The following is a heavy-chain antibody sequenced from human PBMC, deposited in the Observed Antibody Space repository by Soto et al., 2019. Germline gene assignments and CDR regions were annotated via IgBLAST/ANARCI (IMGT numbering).Heavy chain of an antibody. CDR2: IYYSGST. J-gene: IGHJ4*02. Sequence: SETLSLTCTVSGGSISSYYWSWIRQPPGKGLEWIGYIYYSGSTNYNPSLKSRVTISVDTSKNQFSLKLSSVTAADTAVYYCARDVGGDYERYFDYWGQGTLVTVSS. D-gene: IGHD4-17*01. CDR1: GGSISSYY. CDR3: ARDVGGDYERYFDY. V-gene: IGHV4-59*01.